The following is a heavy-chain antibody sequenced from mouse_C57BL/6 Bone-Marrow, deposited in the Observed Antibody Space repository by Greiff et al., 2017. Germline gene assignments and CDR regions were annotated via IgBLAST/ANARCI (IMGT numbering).Heavy chain of an antibody. V-gene: IGHV5-17*01. D-gene: IGHD1-1*01. CDR1: GFTFSDYG. CDR2: VSSGSSTI. Sequence: EVQRVESGGGLVKPGGSLKLSCAASGFTFSDYGMHWVRQAPEKGLEWVAYVSSGSSTIYYADTVKGRFTISRDNAKNTLFLQMTSLRSEDTAMYYCAITTVVAFDYWGQGTTLTVSS. J-gene: IGHJ2*01. CDR3: AITTVVAFDY.